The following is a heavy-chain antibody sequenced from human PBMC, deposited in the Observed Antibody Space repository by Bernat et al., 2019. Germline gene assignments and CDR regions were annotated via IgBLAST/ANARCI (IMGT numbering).Heavy chain of an antibody. CDR3: ARAPLIAVAGTGNWFDP. CDR1: GGSFSGYY. CDR2: INHSRST. J-gene: IGHJ5*02. Sequence: QVQLQQWGAGLLKPSETLSLTCAVYGGSFSGYYWSWIRQPPGKGLEWIGEINHSRSTNYKPSLKSRVTISVDAYKNQYSLKLSSVTAADTAVDYCARAPLIAVAGTGNWFDPWGQGTLVTVSS. V-gene: IGHV4-34*01. D-gene: IGHD6-19*01.